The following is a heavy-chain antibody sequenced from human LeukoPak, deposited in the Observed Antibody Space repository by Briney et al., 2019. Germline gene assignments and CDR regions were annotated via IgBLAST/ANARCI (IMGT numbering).Heavy chain of an antibody. CDR2: IKQDGSEE. Sequence: PGGSLRLSCSASGFTFNRACMSWVRQAPGKGLEWVASIKQDGSEEFYVDSVKGRFTISRDNAKNSLYLRMNSLRAEDTAVYYCARGELELDYWGQGTLVTVSS. D-gene: IGHD1-7*01. J-gene: IGHJ4*02. CDR3: ARGELELDY. CDR1: GFTFNRAC. V-gene: IGHV3-7*04.